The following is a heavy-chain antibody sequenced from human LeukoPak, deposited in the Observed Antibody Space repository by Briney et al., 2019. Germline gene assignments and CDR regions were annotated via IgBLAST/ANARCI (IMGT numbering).Heavy chain of an antibody. CDR2: MNPNSGNT. J-gene: IGHJ4*02. CDR1: RYTFTSYD. CDR3: ARGYHPVGFDY. D-gene: IGHD4-23*01. V-gene: IGHV1-8*01. Sequence: GASVKVSCKASRYTFTSYDINWVRQATGLGVEWMGWMNPNSGNTGYAQKFQGRVTMTRNNSISTAYMELSSLRSEDTAVYYCARGYHPVGFDYWGQGTLVIVSS.